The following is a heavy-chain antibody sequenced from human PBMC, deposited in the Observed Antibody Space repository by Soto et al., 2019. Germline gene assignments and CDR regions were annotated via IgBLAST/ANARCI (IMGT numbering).Heavy chain of an antibody. CDR1: VYSFTSLH. CDR2: MNPHRGDT. Sequence: ASVKVSCKASVYSFTSLHFNWVRQATGQGLEWIGWMNPHRGDTGFAQRFQGRVTMTRNTSINTAYMELRSLRSQDTAVYSCARGTPGSVDHWGQGTQVTVSS. V-gene: IGHV1-8*01. D-gene: IGHD3-10*01. J-gene: IGHJ4*02. CDR3: ARGTPGSVDH.